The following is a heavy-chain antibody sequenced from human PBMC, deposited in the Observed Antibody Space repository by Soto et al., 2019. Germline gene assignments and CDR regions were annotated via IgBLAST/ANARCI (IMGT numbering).Heavy chain of an antibody. CDR2: INHSGTT. CDR1: GGSFSGFY. CDR3: ARADRTLVTSYGLEV. J-gene: IGHJ6*02. D-gene: IGHD2-21*02. Sequence: PSETLSLTCAVSGGSFSGFYWTWVRQPPGEGLEWIGEINHSGTTNFNPSRRIRLTISLYSSKKHFSLKLTSMTAADAAVYYCARADRTLVTSYGLEVWGQGTTVTVSS. V-gene: IGHV4-34*01.